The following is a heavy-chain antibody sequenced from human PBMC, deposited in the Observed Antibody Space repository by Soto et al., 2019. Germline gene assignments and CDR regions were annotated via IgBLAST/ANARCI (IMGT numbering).Heavy chain of an antibody. Sequence: SETLSLTCTVSGDSIRSSYYWGWIRQPPGKGLEWIGSIYYSGSTYYNPSLKSRVTISVDTSKNQFSLKLSSVTAADTAVYYCADYLWFGEFDWGQGTLVTVSS. CDR1: GDSIRSSYY. CDR3: ADYLWFGEFD. J-gene: IGHJ4*02. D-gene: IGHD3-10*01. V-gene: IGHV4-39*01. CDR2: IYYSGST.